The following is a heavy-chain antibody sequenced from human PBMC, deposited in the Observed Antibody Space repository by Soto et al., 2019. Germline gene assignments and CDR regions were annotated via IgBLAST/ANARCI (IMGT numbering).Heavy chain of an antibody. CDR1: GGSISSGGYY. D-gene: IGHD6-13*01. CDR2: IYYSGST. CDR3: AREEYGSSWYRGSGWFDP. J-gene: IGHJ5*02. V-gene: IGHV4-31*03. Sequence: SETLSLTCTVSGGSISSGGYYWSWIRQHPGKGLEWIGYIYYSGSTYYNPSLKSRVTISVDTSKNQFSLKLSSVTAPDTAVYYWAREEYGSSWYRGSGWFDPWGQGTLVTV.